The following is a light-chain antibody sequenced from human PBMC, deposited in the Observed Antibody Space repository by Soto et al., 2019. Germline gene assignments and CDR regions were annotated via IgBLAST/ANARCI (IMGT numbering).Light chain of an antibody. CDR2: GAS. J-gene: IGKJ1*01. Sequence: EIVLTQSTGFLSLSPGERATLSCRASQSVDSSFFAWYQQKPGQAPRLLIYGASKRATGIPDRFSGSGSRTDLTHNISRLEPEDIGEYYCQQNVISVTVGQGPKVEIK. V-gene: IGKV3-20*01. CDR1: QSVDSSF. CDR3: QQNVISVT.